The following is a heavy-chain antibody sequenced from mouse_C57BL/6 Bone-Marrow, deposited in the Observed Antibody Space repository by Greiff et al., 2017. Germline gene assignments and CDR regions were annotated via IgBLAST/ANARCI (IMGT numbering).Heavy chain of an antibody. CDR1: GYTFTSYD. V-gene: IGHV1-85*01. Sequence: VKLVESGPELVRPGASVKLSCKASGYTFTSYDINWVKQRPGQGLEWIGRIYPRDGSTKYNEKFKGKATLTVDTSSSTAYMELHSLTSEDSAVYFCARSYDYDFDYWGQGTTRTVSS. CDR2: IYPRDGST. CDR3: ARSYDYDFDY. J-gene: IGHJ2*01. D-gene: IGHD2-4*01.